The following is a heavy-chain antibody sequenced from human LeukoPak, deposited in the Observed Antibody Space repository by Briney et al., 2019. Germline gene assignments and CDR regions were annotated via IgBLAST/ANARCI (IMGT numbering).Heavy chain of an antibody. CDR1: VYTFTGYY. D-gene: IGHD3-22*01. J-gene: IGHJ4*02. CDR2: INLNSGGT. V-gene: IGHV1-2*02. Sequence: ASLKVSCKPSVYTFTGYYMHWVPQAPGQGLEWMRWINLNSGGTNYAQKFQGRVTMTRDTSISTAYMELSRLRSDDTALYYCARGAHYHDSSEGYDYWGQGTLVTVSS. CDR3: ARGAHYHDSSEGYDY.